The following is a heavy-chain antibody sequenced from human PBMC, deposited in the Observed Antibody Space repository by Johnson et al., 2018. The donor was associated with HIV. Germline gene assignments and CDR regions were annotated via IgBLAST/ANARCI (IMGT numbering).Heavy chain of an antibody. CDR2: ISYDGSNK. CDR3: VKLPVAPSYGAFDI. CDR1: GFTVSSNY. J-gene: IGHJ3*02. D-gene: IGHD6-19*01. Sequence: QVQLVESGGGLIQPGGSLRLSCAASGFTVSSNYMSWVRQAPGKGLEWVAVISYDGSNKYYADSVKGRFTISRDNSKNTLYLQMNSLRAEDTAVYYCVKLPVAPSYGAFDIWGQGTMVTVSS. V-gene: IGHV3-30*18.